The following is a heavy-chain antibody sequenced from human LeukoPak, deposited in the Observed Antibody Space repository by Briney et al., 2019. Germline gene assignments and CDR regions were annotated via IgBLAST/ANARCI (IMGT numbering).Heavy chain of an antibody. CDR3: ATQARGYFYY. J-gene: IGHJ4*02. CDR1: GYTLTDLA. V-gene: IGHV1-24*01. CDR2: FDPEDGET. Sequence: GASVKVCCKVAGYTLTDLAMHWVRQAHGKGLEWMGGFDPEDGETIYAKKFQGRVTMTEDTSTDTAYMGLSSLGSEDTAVYCCATQARGYFYYWGQGTLVTVSS.